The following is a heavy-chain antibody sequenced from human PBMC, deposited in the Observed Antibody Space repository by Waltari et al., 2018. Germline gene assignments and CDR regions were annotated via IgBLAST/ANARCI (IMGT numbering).Heavy chain of an antibody. V-gene: IGHV1-18*04. D-gene: IGHD2-21*02. CDR2: IRQYNGNT. Sequence: QVQLVQSGAEVKKPGASVKVSCKASGYTFTSYGISWVRQAPGQGLEWMGWIRQYNGNTNDAQKLQGRVTMTTDTSTSTAYMELRSLRSDDTAVYYCARDCGGDCLGIYYYGMDVWGQGTTVTVSS. CDR1: GYTFTSYG. J-gene: IGHJ6*02. CDR3: ARDCGGDCLGIYYYGMDV.